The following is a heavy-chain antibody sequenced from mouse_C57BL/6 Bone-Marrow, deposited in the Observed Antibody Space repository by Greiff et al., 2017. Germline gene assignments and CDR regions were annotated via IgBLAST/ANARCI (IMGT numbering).Heavy chain of an antibody. CDR1: GFSFNTYA. V-gene: IGHV10-1*01. CDR2: IRSKRNNYAT. CDR3: GRWAHWYFDV. J-gene: IGHJ1*03. Sequence: EVMLVESGGGLVQPKGSLKLSCAASGFSFNTYAMNWVRQAPGTGLEWVARIRSKRNNYATYYAESVKDRFTISRDDSESMLYLQMNNLKTVDTAIYYCGRWAHWYFDVWGTGTTVTVSS.